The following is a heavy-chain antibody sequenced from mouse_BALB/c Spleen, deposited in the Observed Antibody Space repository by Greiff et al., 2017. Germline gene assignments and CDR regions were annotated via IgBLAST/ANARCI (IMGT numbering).Heavy chain of an antibody. V-gene: IGHV3-1*02. CDR1: GYSITSCYS. CDR2: IHYSGST. Sequence: EVKLLEPGPDLVKPSQSLSLTCTVTGYSITSCYSWHWIRQFPGNKLEWMGFIHYSGSTNYNPSLKSRISITRDTSKNQFFLQLNSVTTEDTATYCCTRSRPLYYSNDEVDYWGQGTTLTVSS. D-gene: IGHD2-5*01. CDR3: TRSRPLYYSNDEVDY. J-gene: IGHJ2*01.